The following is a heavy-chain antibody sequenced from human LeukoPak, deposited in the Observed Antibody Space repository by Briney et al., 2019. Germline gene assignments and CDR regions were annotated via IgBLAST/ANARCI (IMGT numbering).Heavy chain of an antibody. CDR1: GGTFSSYT. V-gene: IGHV1-69*02. J-gene: IGHJ4*02. CDR2: IIPILGIA. CDR3: ARFIAVAGLYYFDY. D-gene: IGHD6-19*01. Sequence: ASVKVSCKASGGTFSSYTISWVRQAPGQGLEWMGRIIPILGIANYAQKFQGRVTITADESTSTAYMELSSLRSEDTAVYYCARFIAVAGLYYFDYWGQGTLVTVSS.